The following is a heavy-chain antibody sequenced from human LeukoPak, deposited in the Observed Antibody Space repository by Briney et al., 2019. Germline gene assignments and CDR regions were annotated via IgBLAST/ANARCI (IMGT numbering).Heavy chain of an antibody. CDR1: GYTFTGYY. CDR2: INPNSGGT. J-gene: IGHJ4*02. D-gene: IGHD2-2*02. Sequence: ASVKVSCKASGYTFTGYYMHWVRQAPGQGLEWMGWINPNSGGTNYAQKFQGRDTMTRDTSISTAYMELSRLRSDDTAVYYCARVPSRYCSSTSCYTNFDYWGQGTLVTVSS. CDR3: ARVPSRYCSSTSCYTNFDY. V-gene: IGHV1-2*02.